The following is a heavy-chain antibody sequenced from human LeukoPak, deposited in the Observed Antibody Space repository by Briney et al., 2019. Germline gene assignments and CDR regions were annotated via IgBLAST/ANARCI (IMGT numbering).Heavy chain of an antibody. CDR2: FYSGGSA. D-gene: IGHD7-27*01. CDR3: ARARRIRNWGYLRGAFDI. Sequence: SETLSLTCIVPGGSISSGNYYWAWIRQPPGKALEWIGTFYSGGSAYYNPSLKSRVTISVDTSKNQFSLKLSSVTAADTAVYYCARARRIRNWGYLRGAFDIWGQGTMVTVSS. CDR1: GGSISSGNYY. V-gene: IGHV4-39*07. J-gene: IGHJ3*02.